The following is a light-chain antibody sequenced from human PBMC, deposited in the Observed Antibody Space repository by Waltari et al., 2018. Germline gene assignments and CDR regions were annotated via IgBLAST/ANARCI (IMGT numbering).Light chain of an antibody. CDR1: QTIRTTY. V-gene: IGKV3-20*01. CDR3: QQYDISPLT. CDR2: GAS. J-gene: IGKJ4*01. Sequence: EIVLTQSPGNLSLSPGERATLPCRASQTIRTTYLPWYQQKPGQAPTLLIYGASSRATGIPDRFSCSGSGTDFSLTISSLEPEDFAVYYCQQYDISPLTFGGGTKVEIK.